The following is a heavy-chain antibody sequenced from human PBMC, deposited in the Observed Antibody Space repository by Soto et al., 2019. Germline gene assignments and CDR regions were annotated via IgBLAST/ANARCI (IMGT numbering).Heavy chain of an antibody. D-gene: IGHD3-9*01. J-gene: IGHJ5*01. Sequence: GSLRLSCAASGCTFRTFTMSWVRQAPGKGLEWVSGIIGGDGDKFYSDSVKGRFTISRDNSKDMLFLQMSSLRVDDTAVYYCAKDRDPDGIWTFDSWGQGTLVTVSS. CDR3: AKDRDPDGIWTFDS. CDR1: GCTFRTFT. V-gene: IGHV3-23*01. CDR2: IIGGDGDK.